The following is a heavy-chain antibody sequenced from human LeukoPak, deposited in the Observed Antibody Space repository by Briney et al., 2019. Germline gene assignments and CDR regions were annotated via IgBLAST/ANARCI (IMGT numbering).Heavy chain of an antibody. V-gene: IGHV4-59*01. D-gene: IGHD3-9*01. J-gene: IGHJ3*02. CDR1: GGSISSYY. Sequence: SETLSLTCTVSGGSISSYYWSWIRQPPGKGLEWIGYIYSSGSTNYNPSLKSRVTISVDTSKNQFSLKLSSVTAADTAVYYCARSDDILTGYAFDIWGQGTMVTVSS. CDR2: IYSSGST. CDR3: ARSDDILTGYAFDI.